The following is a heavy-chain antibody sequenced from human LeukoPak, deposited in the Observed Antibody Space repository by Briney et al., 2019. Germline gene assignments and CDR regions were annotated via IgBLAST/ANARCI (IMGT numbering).Heavy chain of an antibody. CDR1: GFTFTGYW. Sequence: GGSLRLSCAASGFTFTGYWMHWVRQAPGKGLVWVSRINSDGSSTNYADSVKGRFTISRDNAKNTLFLQMNSLRAEDTAIYYCAKDRSSGWYEGYYFDYWGQGTLVTVSS. V-gene: IGHV3-74*01. J-gene: IGHJ4*02. D-gene: IGHD6-19*01. CDR3: AKDRSSGWYEGYYFDY. CDR2: INSDGSST.